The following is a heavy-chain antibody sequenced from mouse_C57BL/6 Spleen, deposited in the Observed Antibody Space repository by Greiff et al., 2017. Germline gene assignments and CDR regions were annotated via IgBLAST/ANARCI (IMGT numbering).Heavy chain of an antibody. D-gene: IGHD1-1*01. CDR1: GYSFTGYY. CDR2: INPSTGGT. CDR3: ASNYGSSFAY. V-gene: IGHV1-42*01. J-gene: IGHJ3*01. Sequence: VHVKQSGPELVKPGASVKISCKASGYSFTGYYMNWVKQSPEKSLEWIGEINPSTGGTTYNQKFKVKATLTVDKSSSTAYMQLKSLTSEDSAVYYCASNYGSSFAYWGQGTLVTVSA.